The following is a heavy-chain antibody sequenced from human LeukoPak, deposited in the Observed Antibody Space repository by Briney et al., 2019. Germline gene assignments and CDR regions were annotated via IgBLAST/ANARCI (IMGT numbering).Heavy chain of an antibody. D-gene: IGHD6-19*01. Sequence: GSLRLXCATSGFSFSDCTMDWVRQAPGKGLEWVSHISSRTNTMYYADSVKGRFTISRDNAKSSLYLQMNSLRAEDTGLYYCVRDLQWAFDYWGQGTLVTVSS. V-gene: IGHV3-48*01. CDR3: VRDLQWAFDY. CDR2: ISSRTNTM. CDR1: GFSFSDCT. J-gene: IGHJ4*02.